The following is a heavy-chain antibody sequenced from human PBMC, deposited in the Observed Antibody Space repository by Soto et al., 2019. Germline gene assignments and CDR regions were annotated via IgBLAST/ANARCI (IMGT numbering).Heavy chain of an antibody. CDR2: INPSGGST. Sequence: GASVKVSCKASGYTFTSYGISWVRQAPGQGLEWMGIINPSGGSTSYAQKFQGRVTMTRDTSTSTVYMELSSLRSEDTAVYYCAPSSGYYKNWFDPWGQGTLVTVSS. CDR3: APSSGYYKNWFDP. V-gene: IGHV1-46*03. CDR1: GYTFTSYG. J-gene: IGHJ5*02. D-gene: IGHD3-3*01.